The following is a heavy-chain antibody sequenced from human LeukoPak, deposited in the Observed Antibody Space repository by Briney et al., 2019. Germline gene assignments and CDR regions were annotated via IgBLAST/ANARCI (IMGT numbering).Heavy chain of an antibody. CDR1: GFTFSDYY. D-gene: IGHD1-20*01. Sequence: PGGSLRLSCAASGFTFSDYYMSWIRQAPGEGLEWVSYISSSGSTKYYADSVKGRITISRDNAKNSLYPQMNSLRAEDTAVYYCARRRYNWNAIDYWGQGTLVTVSS. V-gene: IGHV3-11*01. CDR3: ARRRYNWNAIDY. J-gene: IGHJ4*02. CDR2: ISSSGSTK.